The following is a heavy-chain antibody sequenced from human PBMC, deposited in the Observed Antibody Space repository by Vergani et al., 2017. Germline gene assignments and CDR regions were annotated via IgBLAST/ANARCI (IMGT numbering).Heavy chain of an antibody. Sequence: EVQLVESGGGLVQPGRSLRLSCAASGFTFDDYAMHWVRQAPGKGLEWVSGISWNSGSIGYADSVKGRFTISRDNAKNSLYLQMNSLRAEDTALYYCAKDHCDFWSSYPNLSPFDLWGRGTLVTVSS. J-gene: IGHJ2*01. CDR3: AKDHCDFWSSYPNLSPFDL. V-gene: IGHV3-9*01. D-gene: IGHD3-3*01. CDR2: ISWNSGSI. CDR1: GFTFDDYA.